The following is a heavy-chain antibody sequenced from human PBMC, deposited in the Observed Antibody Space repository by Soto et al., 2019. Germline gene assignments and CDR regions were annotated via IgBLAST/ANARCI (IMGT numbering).Heavy chain of an antibody. CDR2: INAGNGNT. D-gene: IGHD6-6*01. CDR3: ASHEGQLAHHDFDY. Sequence: ASVKVSCKASGYTFTSYAMHWVRQAPGQRLEWMGWINAGNGNTKYSQKFQGRVTITRDTSASTAYMELSSLRSEDTAVYYCASHEGQLAHHDFDYWGQGTWSPPPX. V-gene: IGHV1-3*01. J-gene: IGHJ4*02. CDR1: GYTFTSYA.